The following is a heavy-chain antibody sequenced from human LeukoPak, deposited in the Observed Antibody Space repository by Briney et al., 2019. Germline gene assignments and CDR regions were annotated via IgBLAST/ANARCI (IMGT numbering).Heavy chain of an antibody. Sequence: SRTLSLTWAISGDSVSSNSAAWNWIRQSPSRGLEWLGRTYYRSKWYNDYAVSVKSRITINPDTSKNQFSLQLNSVTPEDTAVYYCARDFPTWGIAARHNWFDPWGQGTLVTVSS. D-gene: IGHD6-6*01. CDR3: ARDFPTWGIAARHNWFDP. J-gene: IGHJ5*02. V-gene: IGHV6-1*01. CDR2: TYYRSKWYN. CDR1: GDSVSSNSAA.